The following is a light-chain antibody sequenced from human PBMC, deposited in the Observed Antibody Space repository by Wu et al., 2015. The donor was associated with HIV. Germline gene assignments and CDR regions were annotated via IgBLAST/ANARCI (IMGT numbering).Light chain of an antibody. V-gene: IGKV3-20*01. Sequence: EIVLTQSPGTLSLSPGERATLSCRASQTLNKYQLAWYRQKPGQAPRLLIFVASNRATGVPDRFSGSGSGTDFTLTINGLEPEDFAVYYCQQYATSPLTFGGGPGWRSN. J-gene: IGKJ4*01. CDR2: VAS. CDR1: QTLNKYQ. CDR3: QQYATSPLT.